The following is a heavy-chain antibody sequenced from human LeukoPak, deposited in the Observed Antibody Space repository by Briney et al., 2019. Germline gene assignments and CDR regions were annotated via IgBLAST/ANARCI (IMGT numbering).Heavy chain of an antibody. J-gene: IGHJ4*02. CDR1: GGSISSTTYY. CDR3: ARHVDILVFDY. Sequence: PSETLSLTCTVSGGSISSTTYYWGWIRQPPGKGLEWIGSIHYSGHILYNPSLKSRVTISVDTSKNQFSLKLSSVTAADTAVYYCARHVDILVFDYWGQGTLVTVSS. D-gene: IGHD3-9*01. V-gene: IGHV4-39*01. CDR2: IHYSGHI.